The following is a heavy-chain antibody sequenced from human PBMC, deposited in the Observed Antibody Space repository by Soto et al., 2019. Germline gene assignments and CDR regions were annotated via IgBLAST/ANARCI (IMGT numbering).Heavy chain of an antibody. CDR1: GDIFSSYP. D-gene: IGHD3-10*01. CDR3: ARDRGSQTWYFGD. CDR2: IVPLLGTA. V-gene: IGHV1-69*16. J-gene: IGHJ2*01. Sequence: QVQLVQSGAEVKKPGSSVKVSCKASGDIFSSYPFSWVRQAPGQGLEWMGGIVPLLGTADYAQKFQDRVTITTDDSNSTVYMELSSLRSDDTAVYYCARDRGSQTWYFGDCGRGTLVSVSS.